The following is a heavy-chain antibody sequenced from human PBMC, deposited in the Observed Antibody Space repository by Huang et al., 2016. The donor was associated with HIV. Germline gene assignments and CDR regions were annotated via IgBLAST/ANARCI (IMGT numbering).Heavy chain of an antibody. D-gene: IGHD3-16*01. V-gene: IGHV5-51*03. J-gene: IGHJ6*03. CDR2: IYSGDSDT. Sequence: EVQLVQSGAEVKKPGESLRISCKGSGYSFRSYWIGWVRPMTGKGLEWIGSIYSGDSDTRDSPSIQGLVNISADKSISTANLQWSSLKASDTAMYYCAREGGSRYYMDVWGKGTTVTVSS. CDR3: AREGGSRYYMDV. CDR1: GYSFRSYW.